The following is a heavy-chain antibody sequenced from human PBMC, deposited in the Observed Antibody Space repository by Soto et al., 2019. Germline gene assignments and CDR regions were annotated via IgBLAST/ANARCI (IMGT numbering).Heavy chain of an antibody. D-gene: IGHD3-22*01. CDR2: IWYDGSNK. J-gene: IGHJ4*02. CDR3: ARGNRYYYDSSGPDVGY. Sequence: GGSLRLSCAASGFTFSSYGMHWVRQAPGKGLEWVAVIWYDGSNKYYADSVKGRFTISRDNSKNTPYLQMNSLRAEDTAVYYCARGNRYYYDSSGPDVGYWGQGTLVTVSS. V-gene: IGHV3-33*01. CDR1: GFTFSSYG.